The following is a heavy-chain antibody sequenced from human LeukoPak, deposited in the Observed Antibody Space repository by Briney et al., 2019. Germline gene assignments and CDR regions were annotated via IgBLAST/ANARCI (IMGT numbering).Heavy chain of an antibody. V-gene: IGHV5-51*01. CDR1: GXXXXXXX. J-gene: IGHJ4*02. CDR2: IYPCDSDT. Sequence: LXXSCKGSGXXXXXXXXGWXRXMPRXXLXXXXXIYPCDSDTRYSPSFQGQVTISADKSISTAYLQWSSLKASDTAMYYCARQPLYSSSSCDYWGQGTLVTVSS. CDR3: ARQPLYSSSSCDY. D-gene: IGHD6-6*01.